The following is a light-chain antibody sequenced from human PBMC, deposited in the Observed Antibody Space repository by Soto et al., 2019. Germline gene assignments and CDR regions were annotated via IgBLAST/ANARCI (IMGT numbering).Light chain of an antibody. J-gene: IGLJ2*01. CDR1: RGDVGGYNY. CDR3: SSYAGGNNLV. Sequence: QSALTQPPSASGSPGQSVTISCTGTRGDVGGYNYVSWYQQHPGKAPKLMIDEVSKRPSGVPERVSGSKSGNTASLTVSGLQSDDEDDYYCSSYAGGNNLVFGGGTELAV. V-gene: IGLV2-8*01. CDR2: EVS.